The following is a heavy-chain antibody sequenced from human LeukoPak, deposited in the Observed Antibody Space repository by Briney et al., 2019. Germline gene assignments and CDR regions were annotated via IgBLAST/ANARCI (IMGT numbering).Heavy chain of an antibody. V-gene: IGHV3-43*01. D-gene: IGHD2-2*01. CDR2: ISWDGGST. CDR1: GFTFDDYT. Sequence: PGGSLRLSCAAPGFTFDDYTMHWVRQAPGKGLEWVSLISWDGGSTYYADSVKGRFTISRDNSKNSLYLQMNSLRTEDTASYYCAKDMGYRREYCSSTSCYEGDYYGMDVWGQGTTVTVSS. CDR3: AKDMGYRREYCSSTSCYEGDYYGMDV. J-gene: IGHJ6*02.